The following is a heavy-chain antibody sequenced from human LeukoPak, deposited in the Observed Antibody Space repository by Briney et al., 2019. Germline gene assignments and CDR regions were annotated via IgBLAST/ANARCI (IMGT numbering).Heavy chain of an antibody. J-gene: IGHJ4*02. CDR1: GGSFSGYY. V-gene: IGHV4-34*01. CDR2: INHSGST. D-gene: IGHD6-19*01. CDR3: ARLRNIAVAGTVY. Sequence: SETLSLTCAVYGGSFSGYYWSWIRQPPGKGLEWIGEINHSGSTNYNPSLKSRVTISVDTSKNQFSLKLSSVTAADTAVYSCARLRNIAVAGTVYWGQGTLVTVSS.